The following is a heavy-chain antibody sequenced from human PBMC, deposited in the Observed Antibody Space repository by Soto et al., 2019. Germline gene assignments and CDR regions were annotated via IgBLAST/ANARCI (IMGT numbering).Heavy chain of an antibody. CDR3: ARDSLALFDS. D-gene: IGHD5-12*01. V-gene: IGHV4-61*01. CDR2: IYSSGTT. CDR1: DGSVSSGNYY. Sequence: PSETLSLTCTVSDGSVSSGNYYWTWIRQPPGKGLEWIGYIYSSGTTPYNPSLKSRVSISVDRSMNQFSLKLSSVTAADTAVYYCARDSLALFDSWGQGTVVTVSS. J-gene: IGHJ4*02.